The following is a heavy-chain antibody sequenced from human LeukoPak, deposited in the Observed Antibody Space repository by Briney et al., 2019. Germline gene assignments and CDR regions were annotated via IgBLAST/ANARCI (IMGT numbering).Heavy chain of an antibody. V-gene: IGHV3-23*01. Sequence: PGGSLRLSCAASGFTFSGYGMSWVRQAPGKGLEWVSGISGSGDTTYYADSVKGRFTISRDNSKDTLYLQMNSLRAEDTAVYFCAKTHASSVFLFDYWGQGTLVTVSS. CDR1: GFTFSGYG. CDR2: ISGSGDTT. D-gene: IGHD6-6*01. CDR3: AKTHASSVFLFDY. J-gene: IGHJ4*02.